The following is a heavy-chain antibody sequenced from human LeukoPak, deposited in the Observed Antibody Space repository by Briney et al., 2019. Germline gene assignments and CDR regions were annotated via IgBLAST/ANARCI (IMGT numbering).Heavy chain of an antibody. J-gene: IGHJ3*02. CDR3: ARSYCASSGYEGDAFDI. V-gene: IGHV4-61*02. CDR2: IYTSGST. Sequence: SETLSLTCTVSDGSISSGYYYWSWLRQPAGQGLVWIGRIYTSGSTNYYPSLNRRVTMSVDTSTIQFSMKLSSVTAADTTVYDCARSYCASSGYEGDAFDIWGQGTMVTVSS. CDR1: DGSISSGYYY. D-gene: IGHD3-22*01.